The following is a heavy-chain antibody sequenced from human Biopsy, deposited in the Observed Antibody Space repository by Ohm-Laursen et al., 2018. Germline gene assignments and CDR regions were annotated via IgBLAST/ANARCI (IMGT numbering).Heavy chain of an antibody. Sequence: GSLRLSCAASGFTFSGFSMNWVRQAPGKGLEWVSSISANGNHIYYTDSVKGRFTVSRDNGKNSVYLQMNSLRVEDTAVYYCARDGEAKYCKHGVCPSDFWGQGTLVTVSS. D-gene: IGHD2-8*01. CDR2: ISANGNHI. V-gene: IGHV3-21*01. J-gene: IGHJ4*02. CDR3: ARDGEAKYCKHGVCPSDF. CDR1: GFTFSGFS.